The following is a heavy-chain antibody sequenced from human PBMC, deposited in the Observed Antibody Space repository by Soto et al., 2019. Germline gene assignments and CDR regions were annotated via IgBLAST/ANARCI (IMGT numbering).Heavy chain of an antibody. CDR2: IYHSGST. CDR1: GGSISSSGYS. D-gene: IGHD6-13*01. J-gene: IGHJ4*02. V-gene: IGHV4-30-2*01. Sequence: SETLSLTCAVSGGSISSSGYSWNWIRQPPGKGLEWIGYIYHSGSTYYNPSLKSRVAISVDRSKNQFSLKLTSVTAADTAVYYCARELIAAAWDYWGQGTLVTVSS. CDR3: ARELIAAAWDY.